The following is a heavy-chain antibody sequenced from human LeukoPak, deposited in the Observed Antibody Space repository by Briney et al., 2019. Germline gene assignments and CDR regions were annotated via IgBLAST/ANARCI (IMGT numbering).Heavy chain of an antibody. V-gene: IGHV3-30*02. CDR3: AKDLTYDSTGSDY. D-gene: IGHD3-22*01. Sequence: GGSLRLSCAASGFTFSSYGMHWVRQAPGKGLEWVAFIRCDGSNEHYPDSVKGRFTISRDNSKNTLYLQMNSLRAEDTAVYYCAKDLTYDSTGSDYWGQGIVVTVSS. CDR2: IRCDGSNE. J-gene: IGHJ4*02. CDR1: GFTFSSYG.